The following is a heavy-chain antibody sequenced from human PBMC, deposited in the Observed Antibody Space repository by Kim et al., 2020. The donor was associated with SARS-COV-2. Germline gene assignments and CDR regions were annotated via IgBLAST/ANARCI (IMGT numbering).Heavy chain of an antibody. D-gene: IGHD6-13*01. J-gene: IGHJ4*02. V-gene: IGHV3-21*01. CDR2: ISSSSSYI. Sequence: GGSLRLSCAASGFTFSSYSMNWVRQAPGKGLEWVSSISSSSSYIYYADSVKGRFTISRDNAKNSLYLQMNSLRAEDTAVYYCARVAKTEQQLAFDYWGQGTLVTVSS. CDR3: ARVAKTEQQLAFDY. CDR1: GFTFSSYS.